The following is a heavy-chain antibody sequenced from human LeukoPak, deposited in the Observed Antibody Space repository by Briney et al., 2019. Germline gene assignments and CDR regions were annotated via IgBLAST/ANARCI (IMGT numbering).Heavy chain of an antibody. Sequence: PSETLSLTCTVSGGSISSGGYYWSWIRQHPGKGLEWIGYIYYSGSTYYNPSLKSRVTISVDTSKNQFSLKLSSVTAADTAVYYCARIAKDYGAPYGMDVWGQGTTVTVSS. CDR3: ARIAKDYGAPYGMDV. V-gene: IGHV4-31*03. CDR1: GGSISSGGYY. CDR2: IYYSGST. J-gene: IGHJ6*02. D-gene: IGHD4-17*01.